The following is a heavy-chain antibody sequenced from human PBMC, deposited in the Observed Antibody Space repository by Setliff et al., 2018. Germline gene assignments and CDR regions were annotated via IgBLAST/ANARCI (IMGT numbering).Heavy chain of an antibody. CDR1: GYTLTELS. CDR3: ARDVPFWSGYYTGYYYYYGMDV. Sequence: GASVKVSCKVSGYTLTELSMHWVRQAPGKGLEWMGGFDPEDGETIYAQKFQGRVTMTEDTSTDTAYMELSSLRSEDTAVYYCARDVPFWSGYYTGYYYYYGMDVWGQGTTVTVSS. V-gene: IGHV1-24*01. J-gene: IGHJ6*02. D-gene: IGHD3-3*01. CDR2: FDPEDGET.